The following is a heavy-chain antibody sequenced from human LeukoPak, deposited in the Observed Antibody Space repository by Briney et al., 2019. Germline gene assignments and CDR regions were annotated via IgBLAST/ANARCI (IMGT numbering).Heavy chain of an antibody. J-gene: IGHJ4*02. D-gene: IGHD6-19*01. CDR3: ARDVSGWPFDY. CDR2: IKYDGGEK. Sequence: GGSLRLSCAASGFTFSNYWMSWVRQAPGKELEWVANIKYDGGEKYYVDSVRGRFTISRGNVENSLFLQMNSLRDEDTAVYYCARDVSGWPFDYWGQGTLVTVS. CDR1: GFTFSNYW. V-gene: IGHV3-7*01.